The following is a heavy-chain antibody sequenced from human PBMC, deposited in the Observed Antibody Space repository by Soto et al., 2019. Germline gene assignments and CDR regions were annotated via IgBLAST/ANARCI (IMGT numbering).Heavy chain of an antibody. CDR2: IIPIFGTA. CDR1: GGTFSSYA. D-gene: IGHD3-3*01. Sequence: SVKVSCKASGGTFSSYAISWVRQAPGQGLEWMGGIIPIFGTANYAQKFQGRVSITADHSTSTVYMELSRLKSDDTAVYFCATDSNYDVSNSFWGQGTLVTVSS. J-gene: IGHJ4*02. CDR3: ATDSNYDVSNSF. V-gene: IGHV1-69*13.